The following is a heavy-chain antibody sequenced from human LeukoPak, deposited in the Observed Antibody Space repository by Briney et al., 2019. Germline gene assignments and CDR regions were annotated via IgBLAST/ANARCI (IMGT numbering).Heavy chain of an antibody. CDR3: ARQCCPAVAGTFFDY. CDR2: TYYNGTT. J-gene: IGHJ4*02. CDR1: GGSISSYY. Sequence: SETLSLTCTVSGGSISSYYWSWIRQPPEKGLEWIGYTYYNGTTNYNPSLKSRVTISVDTSRNQFSLKLNSVTAADTAVYYCARQCCPAVAGTFFDYWGQGTPVTVSS. V-gene: IGHV4-59*08. D-gene: IGHD6-19*01.